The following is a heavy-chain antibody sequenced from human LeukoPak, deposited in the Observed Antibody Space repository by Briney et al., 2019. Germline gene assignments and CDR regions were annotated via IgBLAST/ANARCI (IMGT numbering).Heavy chain of an antibody. J-gene: IGHJ3*02. Sequence: ESGPTLVKPTQTLTLTCSLSGVSLSTSGVGVGWIRQPPGKALEWLALIYWDDDSRYSPSLKSRLTIAKDTSKNQVVLTLTNMDSVDTATYYCAHSQVFSYGSFHDAYDIGGLGMLVTVSS. CDR2: IYWDDDS. D-gene: IGHD5-18*01. CDR3: AHSQVFSYGSFHDAYDI. V-gene: IGHV2-5*02. CDR1: GVSLSTSGVG.